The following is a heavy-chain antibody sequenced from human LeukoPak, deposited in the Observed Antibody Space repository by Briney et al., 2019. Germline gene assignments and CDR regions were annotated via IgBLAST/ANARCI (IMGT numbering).Heavy chain of an antibody. CDR1: GYTFTGYY. D-gene: IGHD3-16*01. Sequence: ASVKVSCKASGYTFTGYYMHWVRQAPGQGLEWMGWSNPNSGGTNYAQKFQGRVTMTRDPSISTAYMELSRLRSDDTAVYYCARSTGTTFGFSDYWGQGTLVTVSS. CDR3: ARSTGTTFGFSDY. J-gene: IGHJ4*02. CDR2: SNPNSGGT. V-gene: IGHV1-2*02.